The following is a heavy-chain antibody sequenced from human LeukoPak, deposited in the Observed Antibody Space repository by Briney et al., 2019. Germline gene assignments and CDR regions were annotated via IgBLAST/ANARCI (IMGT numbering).Heavy chain of an antibody. J-gene: IGHJ4*02. CDR2: IYYSGST. Sequence: SETLSLTCTVSGGSISSYYWSWLRQPPGKGLEWIGCIYYSGSTNYNPSLKSRVTLSVDTSKNQFSLKLSSVTAADTAVYYCARGYYYDSSGYYYFDYWGQGTLVTVSS. V-gene: IGHV4-59*01. CDR1: GGSISSYY. CDR3: ARGYYYDSSGYYYFDY. D-gene: IGHD3-22*01.